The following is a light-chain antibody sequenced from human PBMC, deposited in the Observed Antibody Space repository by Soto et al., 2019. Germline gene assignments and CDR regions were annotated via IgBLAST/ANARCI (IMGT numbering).Light chain of an antibody. CDR1: RGIGSN. CDR2: AAS. Sequence: IVLTQSPATLSLSPGARVTVSCRATRGIGSNLAWYQKKPGQGPGLLIYAASTMDTGIPPRFSGSESGTDFTLTISSLQPEDVAVYYCQQHSNCPLPFGGGTKVEIE. J-gene: IGKJ4*01. CDR3: QQHSNCPLP. V-gene: IGKV3-11*01.